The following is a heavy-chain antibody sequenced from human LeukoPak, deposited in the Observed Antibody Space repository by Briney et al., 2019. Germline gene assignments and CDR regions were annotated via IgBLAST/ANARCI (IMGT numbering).Heavy chain of an antibody. D-gene: IGHD2/OR15-2a*01. V-gene: IGHV3-21*01. CDR3: ARVSILIVPYYAFDI. J-gene: IGHJ3*02. CDR2: ISSSSNYI. CDR1: GFSFSSYS. Sequence: PGGSLRLSCAASGFSFSSYSMKWVRQAPGKGLEWDSSISSSSNYIYYADSVKGRFTISRDNAKNSLYLQMNSLRAEDTAVYYCARVSILIVPYYAFDIWGQGTMVTVSS.